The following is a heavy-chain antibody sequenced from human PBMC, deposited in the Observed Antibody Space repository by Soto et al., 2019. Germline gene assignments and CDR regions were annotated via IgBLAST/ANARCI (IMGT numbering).Heavy chain of an antibody. CDR3: ARGYIADDALDI. J-gene: IGHJ3*02. V-gene: IGHV1-69*13. D-gene: IGHD6-13*01. CDR2: IIPIFGTA. CDR1: GGTFSSYA. Sequence: GASVPVSCKASGGTFSSYAISWVGQAPGRGLAWMGGIIPIFGTANYEQKFQGRVTITADESTRTAYMELSSLRSEDTAVYYCARGYIADDALDIWGQGTMVTVSS.